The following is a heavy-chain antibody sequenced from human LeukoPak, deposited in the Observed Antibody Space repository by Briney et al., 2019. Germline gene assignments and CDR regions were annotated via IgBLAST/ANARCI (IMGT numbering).Heavy chain of an antibody. CDR1: GLTFSSYD. D-gene: IGHD1-1*01. CDR3: VLGAYWNDDKNAFHI. V-gene: IGHV3-13*01. CDR2: IGATGDT. Sequence: PGGSLRLSCAASGLTFSSYDIHWVRQAPGKGLEWVSSIGATGDTYYTDSVTGRCTISSENAKKSLYLLVSSLRVEDTAVYFCVLGAYWNDDKNAFHIWGPGTMVTVSS. J-gene: IGHJ3*02.